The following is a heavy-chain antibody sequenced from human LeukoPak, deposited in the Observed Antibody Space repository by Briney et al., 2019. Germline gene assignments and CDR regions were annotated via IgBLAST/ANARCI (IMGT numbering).Heavy chain of an antibody. CDR2: INQDGSEK. J-gene: IGHJ4*02. V-gene: IGHV3-7*01. D-gene: IGHD1-26*01. CDR1: GFTFSTYW. Sequence: GGSLRLSCAASGFTFSTYWMSWVRQVPGKGLEWVANINQDGSEKYYVDSVKGRFTFSRDNAKNTLYLQMNSLRAEDTAVYYCASEGGSGSYYYYFDYWGQGTLVTVSS. CDR3: ASEGGSGSYYYYFDY.